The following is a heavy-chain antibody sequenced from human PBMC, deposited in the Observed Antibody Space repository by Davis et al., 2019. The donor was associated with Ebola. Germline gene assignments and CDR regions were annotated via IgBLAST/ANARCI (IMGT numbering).Heavy chain of an antibody. V-gene: IGHV4-34*01. Sequence: SETLSLTFAVYGGSFSGYYWSWIRQPPGKGLEWIGEINHIGITNYNPSLKNRVTVSVDTSKNQFSLKLSSVTAAETAVYHCARRAGHSYDSGIDYWGQGTLVTVSS. CDR2: INHIGIT. J-gene: IGHJ4*02. CDR1: GGSFSGYY. CDR3: ARRAGHSYDSGIDY. D-gene: IGHD3-22*01.